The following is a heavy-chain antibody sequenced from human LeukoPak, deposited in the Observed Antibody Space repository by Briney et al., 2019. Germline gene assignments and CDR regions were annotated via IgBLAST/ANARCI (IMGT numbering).Heavy chain of an antibody. Sequence: GGSLRLSCAASGFTVSSNEMSWVRQAPGKGLEWVSAISGSGGSTYYADSVKGRFTISRDNSKNTLYLQMNSLRAEDTAVYYCAKEGTYYDSSGYPNFFDYWGQGTLVTVSS. V-gene: IGHV3-23*01. CDR2: ISGSGGST. D-gene: IGHD3-22*01. CDR1: GFTVSSNE. J-gene: IGHJ4*02. CDR3: AKEGTYYDSSGYPNFFDY.